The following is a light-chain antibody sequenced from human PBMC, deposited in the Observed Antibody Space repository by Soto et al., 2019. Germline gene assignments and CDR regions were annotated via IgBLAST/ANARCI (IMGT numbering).Light chain of an antibody. Sequence: DIVMTQSPDSLAVSLGERATLNCKSSQSVLYNANNKNYLAWYQKKPGQPPKLLIYWASTRESGVPDRFSGSGSGTDFTLTISSLQAEDVAVYYCQQYYSPPWTFGQGTKVEIK. CDR2: WAS. CDR1: QSVLYNANNKNY. J-gene: IGKJ1*01. V-gene: IGKV4-1*01. CDR3: QQYYSPPWT.